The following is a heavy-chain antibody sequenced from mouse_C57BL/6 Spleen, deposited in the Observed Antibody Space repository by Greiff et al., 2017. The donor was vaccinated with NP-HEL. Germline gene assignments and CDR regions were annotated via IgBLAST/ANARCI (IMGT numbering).Heavy chain of an antibody. Sequence: EVQLQESGPELVKPGASVKMSCKASGYTFTDYNMHWVKQSHGKSLEWIGYINPNNGGTSYNQKFKGKATLTVNKSSSTAYMELRSLTSEDSAVYYCARWDYGSSYRGYWGQGTTLTVSS. V-gene: IGHV1-22*01. D-gene: IGHD1-1*01. CDR3: ARWDYGSSYRGY. CDR2: INPNNGGT. CDR1: GYTFTDYN. J-gene: IGHJ2*01.